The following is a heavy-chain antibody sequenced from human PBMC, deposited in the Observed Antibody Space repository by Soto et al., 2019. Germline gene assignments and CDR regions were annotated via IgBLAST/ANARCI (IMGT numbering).Heavy chain of an antibody. Sequence: SETLSLTCTVSGGSITSSSYYWVWIRQPPGKGLEWIGSIYYSGSTYYNPSLKSRVTISVDTSKNQFSLKLSSVTAADTAEYYCARQYSRGYRFDYWGQGTLVTVSS. J-gene: IGHJ4*02. CDR3: ARQYSRGYRFDY. V-gene: IGHV4-39*07. CDR2: IYYSGST. D-gene: IGHD2-21*01. CDR1: GGSITSSSYY.